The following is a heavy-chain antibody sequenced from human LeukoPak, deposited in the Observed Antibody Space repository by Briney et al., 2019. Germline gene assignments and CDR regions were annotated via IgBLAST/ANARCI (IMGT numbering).Heavy chain of an antibody. CDR1: GYTFTSYY. D-gene: IGHD1-7*01. CDR2: INPSGGST. CDR3: ARVAGTTPSPDY. Sequence: ASVKLSCKASGYTFTSYYMHWVRQAPGQGLEWMGIINPSGGSTSYAQKFQGRVTMTRDMSTSTVYMELSSLRSEDTAVYYCARVAGTTPSPDYWGQGTLVTVSS. V-gene: IGHV1-46*01. J-gene: IGHJ4*02.